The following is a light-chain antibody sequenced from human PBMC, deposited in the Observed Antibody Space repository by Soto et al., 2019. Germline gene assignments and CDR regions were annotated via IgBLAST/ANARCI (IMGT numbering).Light chain of an antibody. V-gene: IGLV2-11*01. CDR3: CSYAGGYTLI. Sequence: QSDLTQPRSVSGSPGQSVTISCTGTSSGVGGYNYVSWYQQHPGKAPKLMIYNVDSRPSGVPDRFSGSKSGNTASLTISGLHTEDEADYYCCSYAGGYTLIFGGGTKLTVL. CDR1: SSGVGGYNY. J-gene: IGLJ2*01. CDR2: NVD.